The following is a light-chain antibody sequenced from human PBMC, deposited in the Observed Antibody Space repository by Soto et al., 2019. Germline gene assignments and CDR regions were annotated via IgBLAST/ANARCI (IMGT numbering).Light chain of an antibody. CDR2: DTS. J-gene: IGKJ5*01. CDR3: QQRSNWIP. CDR1: QSVSSSY. V-gene: IGKV3D-20*02. Sequence: EIGLTQSPGTLSLSPGERATLSCRASQSVSSSYLVWHQQKPGQAPRLLIYDTSYRATGIPVRFSGSGSGTDFTLTLSSLEPEDFAVYYCQQRSNWIPFGHGTRLEIK.